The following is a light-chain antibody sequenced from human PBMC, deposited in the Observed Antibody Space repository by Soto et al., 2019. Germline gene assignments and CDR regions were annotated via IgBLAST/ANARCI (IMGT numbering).Light chain of an antibody. J-gene: IGKJ1*01. CDR2: GAS. CDR3: QQYDNWPRT. CDR1: QSVSSN. Sequence: EIVMTQSPATLSVSPGERATLSCWASQSVSSNLAWYQQKSGQAPRLLMYGASTRASGIPARFSGSGSGTEFTLTISSLQSEDFAVYYCQQYDNWPRTFGPGTKV. V-gene: IGKV3-15*01.